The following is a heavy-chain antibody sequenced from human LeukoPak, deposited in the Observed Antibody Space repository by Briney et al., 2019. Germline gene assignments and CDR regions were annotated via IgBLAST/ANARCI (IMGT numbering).Heavy chain of an antibody. D-gene: IGHD6-19*01. V-gene: IGHV1-8*01. CDR2: MNPNSSNT. CDR1: GYTFTSYD. Sequence: ASVKVSCKASGYTFTSYDINWVRQATGQGLEWMGWMNPNSSNTGYAQKFQGRVTMTRNTSISTAYMELSSLRSEDTAVYYCVRDQEPGYSSGRLNYYGMDVWGQGTTVTVSS. J-gene: IGHJ6*02. CDR3: VRDQEPGYSSGRLNYYGMDV.